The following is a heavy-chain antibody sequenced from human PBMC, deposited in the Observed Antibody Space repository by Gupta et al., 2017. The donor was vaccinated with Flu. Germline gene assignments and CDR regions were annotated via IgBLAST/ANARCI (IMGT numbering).Heavy chain of an antibody. D-gene: IGHD3-3*01. CDR2: LSGSGERT. V-gene: IGHV3-23*01. CDR1: GFTFSTSA. J-gene: IGHJ6*02. Sequence: EEKLLESGGGLVQPGGSLRLTCAASGFTFSTSAMTWVRQTPGKGLEWVSTLSGSGERTYYADSVKGRASGARDNSKNKLYLQMNSLRIEEEGGYSCAKTCCVDLWRWAPDDQRCLGVWGRGTTAFVS. CDR3: AKTCCVDLWRWAPDDQRCLGV.